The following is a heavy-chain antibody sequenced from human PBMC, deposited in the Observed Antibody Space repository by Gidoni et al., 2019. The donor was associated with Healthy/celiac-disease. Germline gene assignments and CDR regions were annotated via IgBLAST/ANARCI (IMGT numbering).Heavy chain of an antibody. V-gene: IGHV2-5*01. J-gene: IGHJ5*02. CDR2: IYWNDDK. D-gene: IGHD3-9*01. CDR1: GFSLSTSGVG. Sequence: QITLKESGPTLVTPTQTLTLTCTFSGFSLSTSGVGVGWIRQPPGKALEWLALIYWNDDKRYSPSLKCRLTITKDTSKNQVVLIMTNMDPVDTATYYCAHSTNYDILTGYILNWFDPWGQGTLVTVSS. CDR3: AHSTNYDILTGYILNWFDP.